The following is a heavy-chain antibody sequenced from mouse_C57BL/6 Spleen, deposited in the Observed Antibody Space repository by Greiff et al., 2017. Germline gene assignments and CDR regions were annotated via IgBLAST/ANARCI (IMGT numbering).Heavy chain of an antibody. V-gene: IGHV1-18*01. CDR3: ARSDPWGFAY. CDR1: GYTFTDYN. D-gene: IGHD4-1*01. Sequence: VQLKQSGPELVKPGASVKIPCKASGYTFTDYNMDWVKQSHGKSLEWIGDINPNNGGTIYNQKFKGKATLTVDKSSSTAYMELRSLTSEDTAVYYCARSDPWGFAYWGQGTLVTVSA. CDR2: INPNNGGT. J-gene: IGHJ3*01.